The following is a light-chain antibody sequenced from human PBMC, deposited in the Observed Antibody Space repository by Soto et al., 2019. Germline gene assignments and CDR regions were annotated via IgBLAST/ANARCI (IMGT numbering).Light chain of an antibody. CDR2: VAS. Sequence: DIQMTQSPSSLSASVGDRVTITCRASQSISSYSNWYQQKPGKAPNLLISVASTWESGVPSRFSGSGSGTDFTLTISSLQREDFAAYYCQQSFSTPRTFGQGTKVEIK. CDR3: QQSFSTPRT. CDR1: QSISSY. J-gene: IGKJ1*01. V-gene: IGKV1-39*01.